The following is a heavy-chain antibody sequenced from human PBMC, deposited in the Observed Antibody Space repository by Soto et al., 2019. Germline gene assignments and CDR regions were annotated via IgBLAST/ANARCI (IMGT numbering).Heavy chain of an antibody. V-gene: IGHV1-8*02. D-gene: IGHD3-10*01. J-gene: IGHJ4*02. CDR1: GYTFISYD. Sequence: QVQLVQSGDEVQNPGASVKVSCKASGYTFISYDINWVRQATGQGLEWMGWMNPNSGNTGYAQKFHGRVTKTRNTSISPDYMELSSLRSEDTAVYYCARASITMVRGPLPYWGQGTLVTVSS. CDR3: ARASITMVRGPLPY. CDR2: MNPNSGNT.